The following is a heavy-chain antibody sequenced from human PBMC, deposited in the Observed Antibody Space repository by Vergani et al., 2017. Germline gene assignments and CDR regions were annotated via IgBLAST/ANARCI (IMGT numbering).Heavy chain of an antibody. CDR3: ARHSTVEWLVKLGWIDP. V-gene: IGHV4-39*01. D-gene: IGHD6-19*01. J-gene: IGHJ5*02. CDR1: GASIRSSNYY. Sequence: QLPLQESGPGLVKPSATLSLTCSVSGASIRSSNYYWGWIRQPPGKGLEWIASIYYSGSTYYNPSLKRRVTISVDTSKNQFSLKLSSVTAADTAVYFCARHSTVEWLVKLGWIDPWGQGILVTVSS. CDR2: IYYSGST.